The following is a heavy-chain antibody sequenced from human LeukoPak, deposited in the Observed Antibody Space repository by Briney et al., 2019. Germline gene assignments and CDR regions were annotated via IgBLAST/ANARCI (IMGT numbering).Heavy chain of an antibody. CDR3: AKVQYAGGGDCYDN. V-gene: IGHV3-23*01. J-gene: IGHJ3*01. CDR2: ISGSGGST. Sequence: SGGSLRLSCAASGFTFSSYAMSWVRQAPGKGLEWVSAISGSGGSTYYADSVKGRFTISRDNSKNTLYLQMNGLRAEDTAVYYCAKVQYAGGGDCYDNWGQGTMVTVSS. CDR1: GFTFSSYA. D-gene: IGHD2-21*02.